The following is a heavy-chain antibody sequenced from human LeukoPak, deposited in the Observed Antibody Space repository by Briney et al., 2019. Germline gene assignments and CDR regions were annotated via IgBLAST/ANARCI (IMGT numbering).Heavy chain of an antibody. Sequence: ASVKVSCKASGYTFAGYYIHWVRQAPGQGLEWMGWISPNSGDTNYAQKFQGRVTMTRDSSISTAYMELGRLRYDDTAVYYCARVWDLPFDYWGQGTLVTVSS. CDR2: ISPNSGDT. J-gene: IGHJ4*02. CDR3: ARVWDLPFDY. D-gene: IGHD1-26*01. V-gene: IGHV1-2*02. CDR1: GYTFAGYY.